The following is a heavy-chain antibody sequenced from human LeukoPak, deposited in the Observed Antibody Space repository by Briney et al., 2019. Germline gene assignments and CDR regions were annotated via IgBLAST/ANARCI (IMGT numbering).Heavy chain of an antibody. D-gene: IGHD3-22*01. CDR1: GYSISSGYY. CDR3: ARLYYDTNGYYHYFDY. J-gene: IGHJ4*02. Sequence: SETLSLTCTASGYSISSGYYWGWIRQPPGKGLEWIGSIYHSGSTYYNPSLKSRVTISVDTSKNQFSLKLSSVTAADTAVYYCARLYYDTNGYYHYFDYWGQGTLVTVSS. CDR2: IYHSGST. V-gene: IGHV4-38-2*02.